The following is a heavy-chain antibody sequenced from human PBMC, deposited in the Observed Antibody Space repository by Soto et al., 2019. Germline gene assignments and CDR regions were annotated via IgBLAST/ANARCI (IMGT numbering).Heavy chain of an antibody. CDR2: IYPGDSDT. CDR3: YYCVRLIGNSWLDS. J-gene: IGHJ5*01. D-gene: IGHD2-21*01. V-gene: IGHV5-51*01. CDR1: GYRFTNYW. Sequence: GESLKISCKGSGYRFTNYWIGWVRQMPGKGLEWMGIIYPGDSDTRYSPSFQGQVTISADKSINTAYLQWSSLNSVTPDDTAVYYCVRLIGNSWLDSWGQGTLVTVSS.